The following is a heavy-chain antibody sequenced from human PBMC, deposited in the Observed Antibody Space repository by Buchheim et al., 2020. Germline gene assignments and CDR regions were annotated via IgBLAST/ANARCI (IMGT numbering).Heavy chain of an antibody. V-gene: IGHV5-51*01. Sequence: EVQLVQSGAEVKKPGESLKISCKGSGYTFNTYWVGWVRQMPGKGLEWMGNIYPGDSTTRYSSSFQGQVTVPADQSISTAYPQWSSLKASDTAMYYCARRRGGGTYYDYFDFWGQGTL. CDR2: IYPGDSTT. D-gene: IGHD1-26*01. CDR3: ARRRGGGTYYDYFDF. J-gene: IGHJ4*02. CDR1: GYTFNTYW.